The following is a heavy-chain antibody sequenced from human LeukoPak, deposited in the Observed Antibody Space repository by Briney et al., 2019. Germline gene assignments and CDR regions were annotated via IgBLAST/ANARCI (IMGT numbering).Heavy chain of an antibody. D-gene: IGHD3-3*01. CDR2: IYYSGST. V-gene: IGHV4-59*01. CDR3: ARELRVFGVVIFYY. J-gene: IGHJ4*02. Sequence: SETLSLTCTVSGGSISSYYWSWIRQPPGKGLEWIGYIYYSGSTNYNPSLKSRVTISVDTSKNQFSLKLSSVTAADTAVYYCARELRVFGVVIFYYWGQGTLVTVSS. CDR1: GGSISSYY.